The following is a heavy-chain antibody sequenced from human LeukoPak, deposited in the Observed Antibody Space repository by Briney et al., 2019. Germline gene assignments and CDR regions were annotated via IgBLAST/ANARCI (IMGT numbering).Heavy chain of an antibody. J-gene: IGHJ5*02. CDR2: INPSGGTT. CDR1: GYTFTSYY. V-gene: IGHV1-46*01. D-gene: IGHD3-3*02. CDR3: ARRISPGWFDP. Sequence: ASVKVSCKASGYTFTSYYMHWVRQAPGQGLEWMGIINPSGGTTIYAQKFQGRVTMTGDTSTSTAYMELSSLRSEDTAVYYCARRISPGWFDPWGQGTLVTVSS.